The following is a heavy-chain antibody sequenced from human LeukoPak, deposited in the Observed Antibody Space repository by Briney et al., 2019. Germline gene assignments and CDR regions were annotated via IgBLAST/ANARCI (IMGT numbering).Heavy chain of an antibody. V-gene: IGHV3-21*01. Sequence: GGSLRLSCAASGSTFSSYSMNWVRQAPGKGLEWVSSISSSSSYIYYADSVKGRFTISRDNAKNSLYLQMNSLRAEDTAVYYCARDHDSSGYWDNDYWGQGTLVTASS. J-gene: IGHJ4*02. CDR1: GSTFSSYS. CDR3: ARDHDSSGYWDNDY. CDR2: ISSSSSYI. D-gene: IGHD3-22*01.